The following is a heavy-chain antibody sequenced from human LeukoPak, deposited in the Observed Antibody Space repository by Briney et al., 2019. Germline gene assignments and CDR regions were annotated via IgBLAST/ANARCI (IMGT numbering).Heavy chain of an antibody. CDR1: GGSFSGYY. D-gene: IGHD2-15*01. V-gene: IGHV4-34*01. CDR2: INHRGST. Sequence: SETLSLTCAVYGGSFSGYYWSWIRQPPGKGLEWMREINHRGSTNYNPSLKSRVTISVDTSKNQFSLKLSSVTAADTAVYYCARVGNYCSGGSCYSYQVGATTGVRYFQHWGQGTLVTVSS. CDR3: ARVGNYCSGGSCYSYQVGATTGVRYFQH. J-gene: IGHJ1*01.